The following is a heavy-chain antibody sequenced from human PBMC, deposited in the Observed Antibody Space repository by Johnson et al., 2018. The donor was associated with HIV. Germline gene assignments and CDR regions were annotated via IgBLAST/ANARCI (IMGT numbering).Heavy chain of an antibody. CDR2: ISYDGSNK. D-gene: IGHD3-3*01. CDR3: ATEARGVHGTLRFLEWSDGFDI. J-gene: IGHJ3*02. V-gene: IGHV3-30*04. CDR1: GFTFSSYA. Sequence: QVQLVESGGGVVQPGRSLRLSCAASGFTFSSYAMHWVRQAPGNGLEWVAVISYDGSNKFYADSVKGRFTISRDNSKNTLYLQMNSLRTEDTAVYYCATEARGVHGTLRFLEWSDGFDIWGQGTMVTVSS.